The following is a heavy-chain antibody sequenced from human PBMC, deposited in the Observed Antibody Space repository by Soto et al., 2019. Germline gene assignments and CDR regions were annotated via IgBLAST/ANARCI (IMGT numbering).Heavy chain of an antibody. V-gene: IGHV4-31*03. D-gene: IGHD3-10*01. CDR1: GGSISSGGYY. CDR2: IYYSGST. CDR3: ARGYGSGSYYKRSWFDP. Sequence: QVQLQESGPGLVKPSQTLSLTCTVSGGSISSGGYYWSWIRQHPGKGLEWIGYIYYSGSTYYNPSLKSGVTISVDTSKNQFSLKLSSVTAADTAVYYCARGYGSGSYYKRSWFDPWGQGTLVTVSS. J-gene: IGHJ5*02.